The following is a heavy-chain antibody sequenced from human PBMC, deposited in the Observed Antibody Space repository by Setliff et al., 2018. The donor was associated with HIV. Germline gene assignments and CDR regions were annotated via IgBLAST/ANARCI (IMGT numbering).Heavy chain of an antibody. V-gene: IGHV1-2*06. CDR2: INPNSGGT. D-gene: IGHD2-2*01. J-gene: IGHJ6*03. CDR3: ARGSTAVNYYYNHMDV. CDR1: GYTFTGYY. Sequence: ASVKVSCKASGYTFTGYYMHWVRQAPGQGLEWMGRINPNSGGTNYAQKSQGRVTMTRDTSISTAYMELSWLRSDDTAVYFCARGSTAVNYYYNHMDVWGKGTTVT.